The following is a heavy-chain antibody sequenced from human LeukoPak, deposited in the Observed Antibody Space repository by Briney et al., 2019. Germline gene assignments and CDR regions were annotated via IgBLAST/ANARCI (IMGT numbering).Heavy chain of an antibody. D-gene: IGHD3-22*01. CDR2: IYHSGST. CDR3: ARGVVVVRTYYYYMDV. Sequence: PSETLSLTCAVSGGSISSSNWWSWVRQPPGKGLEWIGEIYHSGSTNYNPSLKSRVTISVDKSKNQFSLKLSSVTAADTAVYYCARGVVVVRTYYYYMDVWGKGTTVTVSS. V-gene: IGHV4-4*02. CDR1: GGSISSSNW. J-gene: IGHJ6*03.